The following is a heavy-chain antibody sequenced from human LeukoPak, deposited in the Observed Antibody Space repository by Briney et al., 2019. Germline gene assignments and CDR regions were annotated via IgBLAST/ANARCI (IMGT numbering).Heavy chain of an antibody. CDR3: AKDYSGYDYVLLYYFDY. V-gene: IGHV3-30*02. J-gene: IGHJ4*02. Sequence: GGSLRLSCAASGFTFSSYGMHWVRQAPGKGLEWVAVIWYDGSNKYYADSVKGRFTISRDNSKNTLYLQMNSLKAEDTAVYYCAKDYSGYDYVLLYYFDYWGQGTLVTVSS. CDR2: IWYDGSNK. D-gene: IGHD5-12*01. CDR1: GFTFSSYG.